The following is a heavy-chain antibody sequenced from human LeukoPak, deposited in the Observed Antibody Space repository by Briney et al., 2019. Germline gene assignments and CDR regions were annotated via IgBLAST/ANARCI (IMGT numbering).Heavy chain of an antibody. J-gene: IGHJ3*02. CDR3: AREYMDAFDI. CDR1: GFTFDDYA. Sequence: PGRSLRLSCAASGFTFDDYAMHWVRQAPGKGLEWVSGISWNSGSIGYADSVKGRFTISRDNAKNSLYLQMNSLRAEDTAVYYCAREYMDAFDIWGQGTMVTVSS. D-gene: IGHD1-14*01. CDR2: ISWNSGSI. V-gene: IGHV3-9*01.